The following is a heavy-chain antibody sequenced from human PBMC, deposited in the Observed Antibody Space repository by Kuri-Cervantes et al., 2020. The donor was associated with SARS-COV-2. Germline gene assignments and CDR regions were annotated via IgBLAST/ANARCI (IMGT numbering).Heavy chain of an antibody. J-gene: IGHJ4*02. V-gene: IGHV4-34*01. Sequence: GSLRLSCAVYGGSFSGYYWSWIRQPPGKGLEWIGSIYYSGSTYYNPSLKSRVTISVDTSKNQFSLKLSSVTAADTAVYYCARRTYYDFWSGYFDYWGQGTLVTVSS. CDR2: IYYSGST. CDR1: GGSFSGYY. CDR3: ARRTYYDFWSGYFDY. D-gene: IGHD3-3*01.